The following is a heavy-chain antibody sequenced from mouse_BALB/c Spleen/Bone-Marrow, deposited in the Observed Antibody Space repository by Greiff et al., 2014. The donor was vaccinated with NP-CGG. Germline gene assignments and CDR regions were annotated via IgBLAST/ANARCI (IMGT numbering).Heavy chain of an antibody. J-gene: IGHJ2*01. CDR1: GFTFTDYF. D-gene: IGHD5-1*01. V-gene: IGHV7-3*02. CDR3: ARDYSGYFDF. Sequence: EVHLVESGGGLVQPGGSLRLPCTTSGFTFTDYFMTWVRQPPGKALEWLGFIRNKPNGYTTEYNPSVKGRFTISRDNSQGILYLQMNTLRAEDSAIYYCARDYSGYFDFWGQGTTLTVSS. CDR2: IRNKPNGYTT.